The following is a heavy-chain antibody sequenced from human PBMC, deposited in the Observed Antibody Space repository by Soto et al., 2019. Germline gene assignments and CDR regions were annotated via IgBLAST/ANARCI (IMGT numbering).Heavy chain of an antibody. Sequence: PGGPLRLSCAASGFTFSSYGMRWVRQAPGKGLEWVAVISYDGSNKYYADSVKGRFTISRDNSKNTLYLQMNSLRAEDTAVYYCAKDWDKRRYYFDYWGQGTLVTVSS. CDR3: AKDWDKRRYYFDY. J-gene: IGHJ4*02. CDR2: ISYDGSNK. V-gene: IGHV3-30*18. D-gene: IGHD1-26*01. CDR1: GFTFSSYG.